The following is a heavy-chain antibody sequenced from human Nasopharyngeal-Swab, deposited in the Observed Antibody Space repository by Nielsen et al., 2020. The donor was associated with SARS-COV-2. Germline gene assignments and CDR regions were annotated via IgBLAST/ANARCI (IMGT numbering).Heavy chain of an antibody. CDR2: IFLNDEK. Sequence: WIRQPPGKALEWLAHIFLNDEKSYNTSLKSRLTISKDTSKNQVVLTMTNLEPLDPATYYCARIHLGSWMARGVYFDYWGQGTLVTVSS. J-gene: IGHJ4*02. D-gene: IGHD3-10*01. V-gene: IGHV2-26*01. CDR3: ARIHLGSWMARGVYFDY.